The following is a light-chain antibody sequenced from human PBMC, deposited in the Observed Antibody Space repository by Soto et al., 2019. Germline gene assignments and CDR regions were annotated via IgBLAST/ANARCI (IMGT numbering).Light chain of an antibody. V-gene: IGKV3-11*01. CDR3: QHRKNWPIT. Sequence: EIVLTQSPATLSLSPGERATLSCRASESVSTSLIWYQQRPGQPPRLLIYDASNRATGIPARFSGSGSGTDFTLTISSLEPEDLAVYYCQHRKNWPITFGQGTRLEIK. CDR1: ESVSTS. CDR2: DAS. J-gene: IGKJ5*01.